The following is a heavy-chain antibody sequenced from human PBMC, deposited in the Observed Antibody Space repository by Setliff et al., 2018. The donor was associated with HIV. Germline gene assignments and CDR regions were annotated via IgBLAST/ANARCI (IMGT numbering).Heavy chain of an antibody. V-gene: IGHV1-3*01. CDR2: INVGKGDT. CDR1: GYTFTTYS. D-gene: IGHD1-26*01. J-gene: IGHJ4*01. CDR3: ARGALLAVFDFDH. Sequence: ASVKVSCKASGYTFTTYSLHWVRQAPGQSLEWMGWINVGKGDTKYSQDLQGRITITRDTTANTAYMELSSLRSDDTAVYFCARGALLAVFDFDHWDRGTQVTVSS.